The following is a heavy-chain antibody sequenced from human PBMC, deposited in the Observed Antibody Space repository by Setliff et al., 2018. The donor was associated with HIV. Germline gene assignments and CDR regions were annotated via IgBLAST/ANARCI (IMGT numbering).Heavy chain of an antibody. CDR2: VHTSGTT. Sequence: SETLSLTCTVYGGSIDGDSYYWSWIRQAAGKGPEWVGHVHTSGTTNYNPSLRGRVTISLDRSKNQFSLKVDSATATDTAVYFCARAPNYYDSKAYFDYWGQGTLVTVSS. J-gene: IGHJ4*02. CDR1: GGSIDGDSYY. D-gene: IGHD3-22*01. CDR3: ARAPNYYDSKAYFDY. V-gene: IGHV4-61*09.